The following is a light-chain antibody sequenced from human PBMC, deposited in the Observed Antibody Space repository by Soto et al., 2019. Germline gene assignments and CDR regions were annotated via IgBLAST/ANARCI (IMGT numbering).Light chain of an antibody. Sequence: DIQMTQSPSSLSASVGDRVTITCRASQSISNFLNWYQQTAGKAPKLLIDGATSLRSGVPSRFSGSGSGTDFTLTISGLQAEDFATYYCQQSHSIPRTFGQGTKVEIK. V-gene: IGKV1-39*01. CDR3: QQSHSIPRT. CDR1: QSISNF. J-gene: IGKJ1*01. CDR2: GAT.